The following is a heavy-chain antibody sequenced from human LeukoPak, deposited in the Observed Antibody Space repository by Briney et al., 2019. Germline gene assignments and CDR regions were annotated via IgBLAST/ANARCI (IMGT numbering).Heavy chain of an antibody. D-gene: IGHD4-17*01. J-gene: IGHJ4*02. CDR1: GGSISSGGYY. Sequence: LSLTCTVSGGSISSGGYYWSWVRQAPGKGLDWVSAISGSGGSTYYADSVKGRFTISRDNAKNSLYLQMNSLRAEDTAVYYCARGTTVTPLGGGWGQGTLVTVSS. CDR2: ISGSGGST. CDR3: ARGTTVTPLGGG. V-gene: IGHV3-11*04.